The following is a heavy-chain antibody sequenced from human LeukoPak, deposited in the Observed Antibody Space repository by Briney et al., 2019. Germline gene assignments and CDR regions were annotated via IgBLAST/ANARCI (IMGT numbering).Heavy chain of an antibody. CDR1: GGSFSGYY. CDR2: ITHSGST. V-gene: IGHV4-34*01. CDR3: ARGPLPAATVDP. J-gene: IGHJ5*02. D-gene: IGHD2-2*01. Sequence: PSETLSLTCAVYGGSFSGYYWSWIRQPPGKGLEWVAEITHSGSTTYNPSPKSRVTISVDTSKNQFSLKLSSVTAADTAVYYCARGPLPAATVDPWGQGTLVTVSS.